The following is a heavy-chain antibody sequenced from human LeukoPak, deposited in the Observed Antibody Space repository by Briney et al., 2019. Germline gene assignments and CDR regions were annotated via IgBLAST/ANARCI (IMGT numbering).Heavy chain of an antibody. CDR1: GLTFSTYE. CDR3: AREGGWATTANDY. CDR2: ISGSGSTI. D-gene: IGHD1-1*01. V-gene: IGHV3-48*03. J-gene: IGHJ4*02. Sequence: GGSLRLSCTASGLTFSTYEMNWVRQAPGKGLEWVSYISGSGSTIYYADSVKGRFTISRDNAKNSLYLQMSSLRAEDTALYYCAREGGWATTANDYWGQGTLVTVSP.